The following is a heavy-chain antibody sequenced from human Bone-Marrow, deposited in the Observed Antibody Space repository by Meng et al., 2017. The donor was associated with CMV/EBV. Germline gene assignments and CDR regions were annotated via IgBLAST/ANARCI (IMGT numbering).Heavy chain of an antibody. CDR3: ARDGIAYSSSSGFDY. Sequence: GSLRLSCTVSGGSISSSSYYWGWVRQPPGKGLEWIGSIYYSGSTYYNPSLKSRVTISVDTSKNQFSLKLSSVTAADTAVYYCARDGIAYSSSSGFDYWGQGTLVTVSS. CDR1: GGSISSSSYY. V-gene: IGHV4-39*07. D-gene: IGHD6-6*01. J-gene: IGHJ4*02. CDR2: IYYSGST.